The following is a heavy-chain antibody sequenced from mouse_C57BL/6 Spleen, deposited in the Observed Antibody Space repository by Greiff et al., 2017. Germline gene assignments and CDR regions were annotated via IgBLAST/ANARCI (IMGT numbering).Heavy chain of an antibody. CDR3: SRDRRFITTVEDAMDY. V-gene: IGHV5-4*01. CDR2: ISDGGSYT. CDR1: GFTFSSYA. J-gene: IGHJ4*01. D-gene: IGHD1-1*01. Sequence: DVKLVESGGGLVKPGGSLKLSCAASGFTFSSYALSWVRQTPEKRLEWVATISDGGSYTYYPDNVKGRFTISRYNAKNNLYLQMSHLKSEDTAMYYCSRDRRFITTVEDAMDYWRQGTSVTVSS.